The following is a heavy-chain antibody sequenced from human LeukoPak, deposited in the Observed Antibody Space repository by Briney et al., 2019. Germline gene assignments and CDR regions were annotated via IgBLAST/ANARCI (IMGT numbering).Heavy chain of an antibody. CDR1: GGSLSGYY. CDR3: ARQWLVSPLFDY. CDR2: INHSGST. J-gene: IGHJ4*02. D-gene: IGHD6-19*01. Sequence: PSETLSLTCAVYGGSLSGYYWSWIRQPPGKGLEWIGEINHSGSTNYNPSLKSRVTISVDTSKNQLSLKLSSMTAADTAVYYCARQWLVSPLFDYWGQGTLDPVSS. V-gene: IGHV4-34*01.